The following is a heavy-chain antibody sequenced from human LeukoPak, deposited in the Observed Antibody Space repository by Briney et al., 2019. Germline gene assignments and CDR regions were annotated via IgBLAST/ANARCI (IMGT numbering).Heavy chain of an antibody. V-gene: IGHV3-48*03. J-gene: IGHJ4*02. Sequence: AGGSLRLSCAASGFLFSSYEMNWVRQAPGKGLEWVSCISTSGGTIYYADSVEGRFTISRDNAKNSLYLQMNSLRAEDTAVYYCARGGGVLRFLEWQSPYYFDYWGQGTLVTVSS. CDR3: ARGGGVLRFLEWQSPYYFDY. D-gene: IGHD3-3*01. CDR2: ISTSGGTI. CDR1: GFLFSSYE.